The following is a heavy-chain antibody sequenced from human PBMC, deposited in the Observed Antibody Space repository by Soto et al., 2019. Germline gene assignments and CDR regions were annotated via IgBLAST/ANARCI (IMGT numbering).Heavy chain of an antibody. CDR3: ARVISGYSSGLRGRRIDAFDI. V-gene: IGHV1-46*01. J-gene: IGHJ3*02. D-gene: IGHD6-19*01. CDR1: GYTFTSYY. CDR2: INPSGGST. Sequence: GASVKVSCKASGYTFTSYYMHWVRQAPGQGLEWMGIINPSGGSTSYAQKFQGRVTMTRDTSTSTVYMELSSLRSEDTAVYYCARVISGYSSGLRGRRIDAFDIWGQGTMVTVSS.